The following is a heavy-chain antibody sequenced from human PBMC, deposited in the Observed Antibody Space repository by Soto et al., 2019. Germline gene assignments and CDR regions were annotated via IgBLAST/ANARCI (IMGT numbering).Heavy chain of an antibody. Sequence: GGSLRLSCAASGFTVSSYRMTWVRQAPGKGPEWVANIKEDGSEKNYVDSVKGRFTISRDNAKNSLYLQMNSLRGEDTATYYCARYLAMDVWGQGTTVTVSS. CDR2: IKEDGSEK. J-gene: IGHJ6*02. V-gene: IGHV3-7*03. CDR1: GFTVSSYR. CDR3: ARYLAMDV.